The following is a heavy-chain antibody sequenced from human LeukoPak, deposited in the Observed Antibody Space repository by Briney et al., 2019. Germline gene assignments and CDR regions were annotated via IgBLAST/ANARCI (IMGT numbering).Heavy chain of an antibody. Sequence: PSETLSLTCTVSGGSISSSSYYWGWIRQPPGKGLEWIGSIYYSGSTYYNPSLKSRVTISVDTSKNQFSLKLSSVTAADTAVYYYARASSSRGIDYSGQGTLVTVSS. V-gene: IGHV4-39*07. J-gene: IGHJ4*02. D-gene: IGHD6-6*01. CDR3: ARASSSRGIDY. CDR2: IYYSGST. CDR1: GGSISSSSYY.